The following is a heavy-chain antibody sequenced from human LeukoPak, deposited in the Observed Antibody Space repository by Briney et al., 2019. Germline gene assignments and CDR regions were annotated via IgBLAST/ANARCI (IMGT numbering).Heavy chain of an antibody. CDR2: ISSSSSYI. J-gene: IGHJ6*03. Sequence: GGSLRLSCAASGFTFSSYSMNWVRQAPGKGLEWVSSISSSSSYIYYADSVKGRFTISRDNAKNSLYLQMNSLRAEDTAVYYCARGRDYYYGPGSSHYYYYMDVWGKGTTVTISS. CDR1: GFTFSSYS. D-gene: IGHD3-10*01. V-gene: IGHV3-21*01. CDR3: ARGRDYYYGPGSSHYYYYMDV.